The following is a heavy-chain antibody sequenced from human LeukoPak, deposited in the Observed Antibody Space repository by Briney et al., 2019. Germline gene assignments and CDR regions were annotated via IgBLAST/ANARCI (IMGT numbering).Heavy chain of an antibody. Sequence: GASVKVSCKASGYTFTSYGISWVRQAPGQGLEWMGWINPNSGGTNYAQKFQGWVTTTRDTSISTAYMELSRLRSDDTAVYYCARAHTQYSSSYKLDVWGQGTTVTVSS. D-gene: IGHD6-13*01. V-gene: IGHV1-2*04. CDR2: INPNSGGT. CDR1: GYTFTSYG. CDR3: ARAHTQYSSSYKLDV. J-gene: IGHJ6*02.